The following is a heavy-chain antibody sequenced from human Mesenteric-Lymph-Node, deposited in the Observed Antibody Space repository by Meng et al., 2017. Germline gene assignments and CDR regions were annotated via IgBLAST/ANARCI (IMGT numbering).Heavy chain of an antibody. V-gene: IGHV4-31*03. CDR3: TRTNYGDYNWFDP. Sequence: QVQLQDPGPGLVNPSPPLSLTCTVSGGSISSGGFDWSWIRQHPGKGLEWIGYIYYSGSTYYNPSLRSRVAISIDTSKNQFSLKLTSVTAADTAVYFCTRTNYGDYNWFDPWGQGTLVTVSS. CDR1: GGSISSGGFD. J-gene: IGHJ5*02. CDR2: IYYSGST. D-gene: IGHD4-17*01.